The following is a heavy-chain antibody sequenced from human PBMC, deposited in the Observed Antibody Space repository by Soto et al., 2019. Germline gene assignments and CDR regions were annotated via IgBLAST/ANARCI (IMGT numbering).Heavy chain of an antibody. CDR1: GGSFSGYY. CDR3: AREVYDSSGYYGDY. D-gene: IGHD3-22*01. CDR2: INHSGST. J-gene: IGHJ4*02. V-gene: IGHV4-34*01. Sequence: PSETLSLTCAVYGGSFSGYYWSWIRQPPGKGLEWIGEINHSGSTNYNPSLKSRVTISVDTSKNQFSLKLSSVTAADTAVYYCAREVYDSSGYYGDYWGQGTLVTVSS.